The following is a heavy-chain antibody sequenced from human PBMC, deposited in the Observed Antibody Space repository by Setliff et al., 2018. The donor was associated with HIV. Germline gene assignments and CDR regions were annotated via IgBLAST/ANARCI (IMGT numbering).Heavy chain of an antibody. V-gene: IGHV3-23*01. J-gene: IGHJ4*02. CDR3: AKVRWTANYYFDC. CDR2: ISGSAGST. CDR1: GFTFSSFA. D-gene: IGHD1-7*01. Sequence: GGSLRLSCAASGFTFSSFAMTWVRQAPGKGLEWVSSISGSAGSTYYADSVKGRFTISRDNSKNTLYLQMNSLRAEDTAVYYCAKVRWTANYYFDCWGQGTLVTVSS.